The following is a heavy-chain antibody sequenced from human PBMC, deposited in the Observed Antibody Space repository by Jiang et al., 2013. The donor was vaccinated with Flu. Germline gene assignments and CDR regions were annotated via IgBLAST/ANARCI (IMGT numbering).Heavy chain of an antibody. J-gene: IGHJ6*02. CDR3: ARIQWELFRDYYYNGMDV. V-gene: IGHV7-4-1*02. CDR2: INTNTGNP. D-gene: IGHD1-26*01. Sequence: MNWVRQAPGQGLEWMGWINTNTGNPTYAQGFTGRFVFSLDTSVSTAYLQISSLKAEDTAVYYCARIQWELFRDYYYNGMDVWGQGTTVTVSS.